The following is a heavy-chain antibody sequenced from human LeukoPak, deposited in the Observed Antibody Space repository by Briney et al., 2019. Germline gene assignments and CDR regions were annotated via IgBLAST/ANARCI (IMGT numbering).Heavy chain of an antibody. CDR3: AKDPPAYYDILTGGDY. CDR1: GFTFSDYS. Sequence: PGGSLRLSCAASGFTFSDYSMTWVRHAPGKGLEWVSAISGSGGSTYYADSVKGRFTISRDNSKNTLYLQMNSLRAEDTAVYYCAKDPPAYYDILTGGDYWGQGTLVTVSS. V-gene: IGHV3-23*01. J-gene: IGHJ4*02. D-gene: IGHD3-9*01. CDR2: ISGSGGST.